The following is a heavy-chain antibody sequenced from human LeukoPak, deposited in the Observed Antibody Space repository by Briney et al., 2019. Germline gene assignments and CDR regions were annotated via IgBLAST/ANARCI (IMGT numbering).Heavy chain of an antibody. CDR3: ARDGGSSWYDY. J-gene: IGHJ4*02. CDR2: IKQDGSEK. CDR1: GFTFSSYW. D-gene: IGHD6-13*01. Sequence: SGGSLRLSCVASGFTFSSYWMGWVRQAPGKGLEWVANIKQDGSEKNYVDSVKGRSTISRDNAKNSLYLQMNSLRAEDTALYYCARDGGSSWYDYWGQGTLVTVSS. V-gene: IGHV3-7*05.